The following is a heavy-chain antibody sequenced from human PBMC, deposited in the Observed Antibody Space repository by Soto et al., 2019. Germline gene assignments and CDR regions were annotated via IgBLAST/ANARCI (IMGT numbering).Heavy chain of an antibody. D-gene: IGHD2-21*01. CDR1: GGSISSHY. CDR2: VNHSGST. Sequence: SETLSLTCTVSGGSISSHYWSWIRQPPGEGLEWIGEVNHSGSTNYNPSLKSRVTISVDTSKNQFSLKLSSVTAADTAVYYCARGFAPPRQPLNPYYYYGMDVWGQGTTVTVSS. V-gene: IGHV4-34*01. J-gene: IGHJ6*02. CDR3: ARGFAPPRQPLNPYYYYGMDV.